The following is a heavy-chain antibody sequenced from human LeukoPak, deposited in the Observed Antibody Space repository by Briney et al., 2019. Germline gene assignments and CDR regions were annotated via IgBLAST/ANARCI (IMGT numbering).Heavy chain of an antibody. CDR2: INQDGSAK. CDR3: ARIRGDGSTFDY. J-gene: IGHJ4*02. V-gene: IGHV3-7*04. D-gene: IGHD5-24*01. CDR1: GFTLGSYW. Sequence: GGSLRLSCVASGFTLGSYWMSWVRQAPGKGLEWVANINQDGSAKYYVDSVKGRFTISRDNAKNSLYLQMNSLRAEDTEDTAVYYCARIRGDGSTFDYWGQGTLVTVSS.